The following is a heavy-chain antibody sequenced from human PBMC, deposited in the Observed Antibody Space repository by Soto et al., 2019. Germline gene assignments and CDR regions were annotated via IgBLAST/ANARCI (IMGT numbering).Heavy chain of an antibody. CDR3: ARDSRAAAGNRRYYFDY. Sequence: PSWSLALTCSVCVGSINSSSWWSVVRQPPGKGLEWIGEIYHTGNTNYNPSLESRVTISVDKSKNQFSLNLNSVTAADTAVYYCARDSRAAAGNRRYYFDYWGQGTLVTVSS. CDR2: IYHTGNT. V-gene: IGHV4-4*02. CDR1: VGSINSSSW. J-gene: IGHJ4*02. D-gene: IGHD6-13*01.